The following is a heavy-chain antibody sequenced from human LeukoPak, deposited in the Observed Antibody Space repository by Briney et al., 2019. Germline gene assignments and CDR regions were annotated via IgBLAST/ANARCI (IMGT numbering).Heavy chain of an antibody. J-gene: IGHJ6*03. CDR3: ASMVATTGYYYMDV. CDR1: GGSISSSSYY. V-gene: IGHV4-39*01. D-gene: IGHD5-12*01. Sequence: SETLSLTCTVSGGSISSSSYYWGWIRQPPGKGLEWIGSIYYSGSTYYNPSLKSRVTISVDTSKNQFSLKLSSVTAADTAVYYCASMVATTGYYYMDVWGKGTTVTVSS. CDR2: IYYSGST.